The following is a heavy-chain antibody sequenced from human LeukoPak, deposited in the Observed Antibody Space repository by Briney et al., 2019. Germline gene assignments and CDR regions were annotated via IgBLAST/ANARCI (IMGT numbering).Heavy chain of an antibody. V-gene: IGHV3-33*06. CDR2: IGNDGTNK. Sequence: GGSLRLSCAASEFTFSNYAMNWVRQAPGKGLEWVAVIGNDGTNKYYAGSVKGRFTISRDNSKNTLYLQMNSLRAEDTAVYYCAKRLTMIILSGAFDVWGQGTMVTVSS. CDR1: EFTFSNYA. J-gene: IGHJ3*01. CDR3: AKRLTMIILSGAFDV. D-gene: IGHD3-22*01.